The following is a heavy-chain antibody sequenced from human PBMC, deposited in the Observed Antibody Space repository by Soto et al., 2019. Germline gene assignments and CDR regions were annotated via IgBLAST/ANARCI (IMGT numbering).Heavy chain of an antibody. J-gene: IGHJ6*02. D-gene: IGHD2-2*02. V-gene: IGHV3-21*01. CDR1: GFTFNNYA. CDR2: ISSRSDI. CDR3: AREYTAWPLAYGLDV. Sequence: GGSLRLSCAASGFTFNNYAMSWVRQAPGKGLEWVSSISSRSDIYYADSVKGRFTISRDNAKNSVSLQMNSLRAEDTAVYYCAREYTAWPLAYGLDVWGQGTTVTVSS.